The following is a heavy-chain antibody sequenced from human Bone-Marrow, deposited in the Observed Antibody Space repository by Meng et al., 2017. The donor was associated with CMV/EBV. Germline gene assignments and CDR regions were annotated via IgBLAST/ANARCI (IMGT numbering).Heavy chain of an antibody. CDR3: AKEAWSSTDHYYYYGMDV. CDR2: IRQDGSEK. Sequence: GGSLRLSCAASGFTVSSNYMSWVRQAPGKGLEWVANIRQDGSEKHYVDSVKGRFTISRDNTKNTLYLQMNSLRAEDTAVYYCAKEAWSSTDHYYYYGMDVWGQGTTVTFSS. V-gene: IGHV3-7*01. J-gene: IGHJ6*02. D-gene: IGHD2-2*01. CDR1: GFTVSSNY.